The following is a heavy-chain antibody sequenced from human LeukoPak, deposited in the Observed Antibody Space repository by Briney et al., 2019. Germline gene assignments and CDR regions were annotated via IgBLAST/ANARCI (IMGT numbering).Heavy chain of an antibody. V-gene: IGHV3-11*04. J-gene: IGHJ1*01. Sequence: GGSLRLSCAASGFTFSDYYMSWTRQAPGKGLEWVSYISSSGSTIYYADSVKGRFTISRDNAKDSLYLQMNSLRAEDTAVYYCAREKFADGYFQHWGQGTLVTVSS. D-gene: IGHD3-10*01. CDR2: ISSSGSTI. CDR3: AREKFADGYFQH. CDR1: GFTFSDYY.